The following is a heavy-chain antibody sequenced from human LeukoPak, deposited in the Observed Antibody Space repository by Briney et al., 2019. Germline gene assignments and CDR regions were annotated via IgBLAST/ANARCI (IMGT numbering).Heavy chain of an antibody. CDR1: GGSFSGYY. CDR2: INHSGST. Sequence: SETLSLTCAVYGGSFSGYYWSWIRQPPGKGLEWIGEINHSGSTNYNPSLKSRVTISVDTSKNQFSLKLSSVTAADTAVYYCARDGPSPDYWGQGTLVTVSS. CDR3: ARDGPSPDY. J-gene: IGHJ4*02. V-gene: IGHV4-34*01.